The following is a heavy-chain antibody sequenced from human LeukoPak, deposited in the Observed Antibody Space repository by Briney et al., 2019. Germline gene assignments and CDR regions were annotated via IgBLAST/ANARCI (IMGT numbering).Heavy chain of an antibody. CDR2: ISGSGGST. Sequence: GGSLRLSCAASGFTLSSYAMSWVRQAPGKGLEWVSAISGSGGSTYYADSVKGRFTISRDNSKNTLYLQMNSLRAEDTAVYYCAKDGRGSSSGSPYYFDYWGQGTLVTASS. J-gene: IGHJ4*02. D-gene: IGHD3-22*01. CDR3: AKDGRGSSSGSPYYFDY. CDR1: GFTLSSYA. V-gene: IGHV3-23*01.